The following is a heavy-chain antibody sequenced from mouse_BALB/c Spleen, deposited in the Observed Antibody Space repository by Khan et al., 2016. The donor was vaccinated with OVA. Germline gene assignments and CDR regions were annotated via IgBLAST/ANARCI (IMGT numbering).Heavy chain of an antibody. CDR2: ISYSGGT. Sequence: VQLKEPGPGLVKPSQSLSLTCTVTGYSITSGYAWNWIRQFPGNKLEWMGYISYSGGTSYNPSLKSRISITRDTSKNQFFLQLNSVTTEDTATYYCARGNYYGYYFDYWGQGTPLTVSS. J-gene: IGHJ2*01. D-gene: IGHD1-1*01. CDR1: GYSITSGYA. V-gene: IGHV3-2*02. CDR3: ARGNYYGYYFDY.